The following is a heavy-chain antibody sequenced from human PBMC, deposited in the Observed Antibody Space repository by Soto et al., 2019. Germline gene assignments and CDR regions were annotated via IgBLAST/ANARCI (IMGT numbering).Heavy chain of an antibody. Sequence: ASVKVSCKTSGYTFTRYGISWVRQAPGQGLEWMGWISGYDGRTNFAQKVQDRVTMTTDTSTSTVYMELRSLRSDDTAVYYCARDSPPVDYWGQGTLVTVSS. CDR2: ISGYDGRT. CDR3: ARDSPPVDY. CDR1: GYTFTRYG. V-gene: IGHV1-18*01. J-gene: IGHJ4*02.